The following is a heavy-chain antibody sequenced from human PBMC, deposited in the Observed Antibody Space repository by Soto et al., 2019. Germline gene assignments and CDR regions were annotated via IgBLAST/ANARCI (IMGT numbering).Heavy chain of an antibody. CDR2: IIPILGIA. CDR1: GGTFSSYT. Sequence: QVQLVQSGAAVKKPGSSVKVSCKASGGTFSSYTISWVRQAPGQGLEWMGRIIPILGIANYAQKFQGRVTITADKSTSTAYMELSSLRSEDTAVYYCARDLCSSTSCYRWLRAYYYGMDVWGQGTTVTVSS. D-gene: IGHD2-2*01. V-gene: IGHV1-69*08. CDR3: ARDLCSSTSCYRWLRAYYYGMDV. J-gene: IGHJ6*02.